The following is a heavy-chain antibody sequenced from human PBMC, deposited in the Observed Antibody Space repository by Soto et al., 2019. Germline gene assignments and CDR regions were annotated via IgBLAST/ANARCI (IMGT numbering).Heavy chain of an antibody. CDR1: GGSIISSSYC. CDR3: ARHAPPTVTNWFDP. Sequence: NPSETLSLTCTVSGGSIISSSYCCVWIRQPPGKGLEWIGSIYYSGSTYYNPSLKSRVTISVDTSKNQFSLKLSSVTAADTAVYYCARHAPPTVTNWFDPWGQGTLVTVSS. D-gene: IGHD4-17*01. V-gene: IGHV4-39*01. J-gene: IGHJ5*02. CDR2: IYYSGST.